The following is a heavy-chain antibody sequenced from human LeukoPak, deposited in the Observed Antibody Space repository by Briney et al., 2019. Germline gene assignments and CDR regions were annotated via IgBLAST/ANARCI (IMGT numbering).Heavy chain of an antibody. CDR2: IIPIFGTA. CDR3: ARGPHIVVVPAAIEYYFDY. J-gene: IGHJ4*02. CDR1: GGTFSIYA. V-gene: IGHV1-69*13. D-gene: IGHD2-2*01. Sequence: SVKVSCKASGGTFSIYAISWVRQAPGQGLEWMGGIIPIFGTANYAQKFQGRVTITADESTSTAYMELSSLRSEDTAVYYCARGPHIVVVPAAIEYYFDYWGQGTLVTVSS.